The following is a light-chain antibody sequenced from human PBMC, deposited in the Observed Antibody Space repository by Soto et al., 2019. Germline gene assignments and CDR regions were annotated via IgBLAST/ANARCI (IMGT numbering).Light chain of an antibody. V-gene: IGKV1-39*01. CDR3: QQAYSAPWT. J-gene: IGKJ1*01. CDR1: QSISNY. CDR2: AAS. Sequence: DIQVTRSPSSLSASVGDRVTITCRASQSISNYLNWFQQKPMKAPKLLIYAASSLQGGVSSRFSGSGSGTDFTLTITTLQPEDFATYYCQQAYSAPWTFGQGTRVEIK.